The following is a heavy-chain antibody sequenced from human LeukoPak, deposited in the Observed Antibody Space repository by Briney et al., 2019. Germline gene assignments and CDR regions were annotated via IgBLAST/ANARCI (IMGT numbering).Heavy chain of an antibody. J-gene: IGHJ4*02. Sequence: SETLSLTCTVSGVSINSYYWSWIRRPPGKGLEWIGCIYYSGSTNYNPSLKSRVTISVDTSKNQFSLKLSSVTAADTAVYYCARHTKNSSGWYYFDYWGQGTLVTVSS. CDR2: IYYSGST. V-gene: IGHV4-59*08. D-gene: IGHD6-19*01. CDR1: GVSINSYY. CDR3: ARHTKNSSGWYYFDY.